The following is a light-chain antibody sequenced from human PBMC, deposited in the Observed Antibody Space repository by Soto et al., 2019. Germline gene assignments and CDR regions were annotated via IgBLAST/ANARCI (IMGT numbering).Light chain of an antibody. V-gene: IGKV1-13*02. CDR3: QHFKSFPIT. Sequence: AIQLTQSPSSLPASQGDRATITCGASQGISTLLAWYQQKPGKAPKVLIYESSLLQSGVPSRFSGSGSGTDFTLTISSLQPEDFATYYCQHFKSFPITFGQGTRLEIK. J-gene: IGKJ5*01. CDR1: QGISTL. CDR2: ESS.